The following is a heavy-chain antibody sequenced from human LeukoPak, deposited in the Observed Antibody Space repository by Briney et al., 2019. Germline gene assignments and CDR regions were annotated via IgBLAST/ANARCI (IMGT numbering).Heavy chain of an antibody. V-gene: IGHV3-21*01. CDR2: ISSSSSYI. Sequence: GGSLRLSCAASGFTFSSYSMNWVRQAPGKGLEWVSSISSSSSYIYYVDSVKGRFTISRDNAKNSLYLQMNSLRAEDTAVYYCARGWGYSYGYVDYWGQGTLVTVSS. CDR1: GFTFSSYS. D-gene: IGHD5-18*01. CDR3: ARGWGYSYGYVDY. J-gene: IGHJ4*02.